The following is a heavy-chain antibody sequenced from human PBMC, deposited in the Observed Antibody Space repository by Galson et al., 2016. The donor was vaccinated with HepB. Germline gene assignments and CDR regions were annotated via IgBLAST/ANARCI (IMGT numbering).Heavy chain of an antibody. CDR2: ISYDGSNK. J-gene: IGHJ4*02. D-gene: IGHD2-2*01. V-gene: IGHV3-30*18. CDR3: AKDGRIYCSSASCHDHFHY. CDR1: GFTSSSYG. Sequence: SLRLSCAASGFTSSSYGMHWVRQAPGKGLEWVAFISYDGSNKKYAESVKGRFTISRDNSKKTLYLQTNSLRAEDTAVYYCAKDGRIYCSSASCHDHFHYWGQGTLVTVSS.